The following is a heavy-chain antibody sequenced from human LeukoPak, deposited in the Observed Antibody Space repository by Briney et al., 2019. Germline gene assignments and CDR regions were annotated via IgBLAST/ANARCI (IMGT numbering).Heavy chain of an antibody. Sequence: GGSLRLSCAASGFTFSGSAMHWVRQASGKGLVWVSRINSDGSSTSYADSVKGRFTISRDNAKNTLYLQMNSLRAEDTAVYYCARGVIAVAGSGAEDYWGQGTLVTVSS. CDR3: ARGVIAVAGSGAEDY. D-gene: IGHD6-19*01. J-gene: IGHJ4*02. CDR1: GFTFSGSA. V-gene: IGHV3-74*01. CDR2: INSDGSST.